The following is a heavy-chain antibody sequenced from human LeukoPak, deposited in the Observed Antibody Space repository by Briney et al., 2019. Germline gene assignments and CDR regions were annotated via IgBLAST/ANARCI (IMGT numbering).Heavy chain of an antibody. V-gene: IGHV3-48*01. CDR3: ARVYGDYQGDAFDI. J-gene: IGHJ3*02. CDR2: ISSSSSTI. Sequence: GGSLRLSCAASGFTFSSYAMSWVRQAPGKGLEWVSYISSSSSTIYYADSVKGRFTISRDNAKNSLYLQMNSLRAEDTAVYYCARVYGDYQGDAFDIWGQGTMVTVSS. D-gene: IGHD4-17*01. CDR1: GFTFSSYA.